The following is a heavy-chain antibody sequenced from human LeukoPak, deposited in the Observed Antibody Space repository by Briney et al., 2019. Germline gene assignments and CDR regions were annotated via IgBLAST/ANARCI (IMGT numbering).Heavy chain of an antibody. CDR3: ASFYYNSGYGAFDI. Sequence: GGSLRLSCAASGFTFSSKRMNWVRQAPGKGLEWVSVIYSGGSTKYADSVKGRFTISRHISKNTLYLQMNNLRAEDTAVYYCASFYYNSGYGAFDIWGQGTVVTVSS. CDR1: GFTFSSKR. CDR2: IYSGGST. V-gene: IGHV3-53*01. D-gene: IGHD3-10*01. J-gene: IGHJ3*02.